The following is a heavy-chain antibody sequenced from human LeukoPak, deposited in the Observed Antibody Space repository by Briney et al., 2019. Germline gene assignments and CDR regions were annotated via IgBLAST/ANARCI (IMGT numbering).Heavy chain of an antibody. J-gene: IGHJ4*02. V-gene: IGHV3-64D*06. CDR2: ISSGGST. Sequence: GGSLRLSCSASGFTFSDYAMQWVRQAPGKGLEYVSTISSGGSTYYADSMKGRFTISRDNSKNTRYLQMSSLRAEDTAVYYCVKGAPSSSWGNGDYWGQGTLVTVSS. CDR1: GFTFSDYA. CDR3: VKGAPSSSWGNGDY. D-gene: IGHD6-13*01.